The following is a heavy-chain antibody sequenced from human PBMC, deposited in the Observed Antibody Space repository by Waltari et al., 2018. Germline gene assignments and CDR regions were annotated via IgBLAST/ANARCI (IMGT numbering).Heavy chain of an antibody. CDR2: ISYDGSNK. Sequence: QVQLVESGGGVVQPGRSLRLSCAASGFTFSSYAMHWVRQAPGKGLEWVAVISYDGSNKYYADSVKGRFTISRDNAKNSLYLQMNSLRAEDTAVYYCARKPHYVWGSYRPFDYWGQGTLVTVSS. CDR1: GFTFSSYA. CDR3: ARKPHYVWGSYRPFDY. V-gene: IGHV3-30*07. J-gene: IGHJ4*02. D-gene: IGHD3-16*02.